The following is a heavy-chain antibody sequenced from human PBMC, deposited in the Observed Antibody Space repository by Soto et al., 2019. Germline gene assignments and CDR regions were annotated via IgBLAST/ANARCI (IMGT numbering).Heavy chain of an antibody. J-gene: IGHJ4*02. CDR1: GGSFSSHS. D-gene: IGHD7-27*01. Sequence: PSETLSLTCAIYGGSFSSHSRSWVRQPPGKGLEWIGEIHHDGITNYNPSLKSRVTISGDTSKSQFSLELTSLTAADTAVYYCATYDVGTIIQDYWAQGTLVTSPQ. V-gene: IGHV4-34*01. CDR3: ATYDVGTIIQDY. CDR2: IHHDGIT.